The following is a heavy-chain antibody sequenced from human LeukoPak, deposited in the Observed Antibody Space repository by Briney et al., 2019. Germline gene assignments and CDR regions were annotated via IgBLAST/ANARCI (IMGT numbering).Heavy chain of an antibody. J-gene: IGHJ4*02. CDR2: IYYSGST. CDR1: GGSVSSGSYY. V-gene: IGHV4-61*01. Sequence: SETLSLTCTVSGGSVSSGSYYWSWIRQPPGKGLEWIGHIYYSGSTNYNPSLKSRVTISVDTSKNQFSLKLSSVTAADTAVYYCARDEFSYFDYWGQGTLVTVSS. CDR3: ARDEFSYFDY.